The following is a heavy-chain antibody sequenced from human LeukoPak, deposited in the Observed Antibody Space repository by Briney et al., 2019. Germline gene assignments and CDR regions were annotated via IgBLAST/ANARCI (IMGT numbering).Heavy chain of an antibody. Sequence: ASVKVSCKASGYTFTNYGISWVRQAPGQGLEWMGWIGASNSNTNLPQKFQGRVTMTTDTSTSTTYMELRSLRSDDSAVYYCARRGIFSPFDHWGQGTPVTVSS. CDR3: ARRGIFSPFDH. J-gene: IGHJ4*02. D-gene: IGHD3-3*01. V-gene: IGHV1-18*01. CDR1: GYTFTNYG. CDR2: IGASNSNT.